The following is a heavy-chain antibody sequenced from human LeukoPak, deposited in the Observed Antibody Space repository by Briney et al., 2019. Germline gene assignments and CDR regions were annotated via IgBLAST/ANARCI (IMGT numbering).Heavy chain of an antibody. Sequence: PSETLSLTCTVSGGSISSYYWSWIRQPPGKGLEWIGYIYYSGSTNYNPSPKSRVTISVDTSKNQFSLKLSSVTAADTAVYYCAGAPRIAAAGTGKYYFDYWGQGTLVTVSS. CDR3: AGAPRIAAAGTGKYYFDY. CDR1: GGSISSYY. V-gene: IGHV4-59*01. CDR2: IYYSGST. D-gene: IGHD6-13*01. J-gene: IGHJ4*02.